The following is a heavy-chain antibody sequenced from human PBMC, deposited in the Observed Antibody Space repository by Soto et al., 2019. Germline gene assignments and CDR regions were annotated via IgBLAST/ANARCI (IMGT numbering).Heavy chain of an antibody. CDR2: ISSASSET. CDR3: ARVAY. J-gene: IGHJ4*02. V-gene: IGHV3-21*01. Sequence: GGSLRLSCAASGFTFTSFAVSWVRQVPGKGLEWVASISSASSETWYADSVKGRFIISRDNAQNSLFLQMNTLRPEDSAIYYCARVAYWGPGTQVTSPQ. CDR1: GFTFTSFA.